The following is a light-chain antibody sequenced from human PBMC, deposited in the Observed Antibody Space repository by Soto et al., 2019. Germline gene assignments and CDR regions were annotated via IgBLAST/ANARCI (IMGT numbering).Light chain of an antibody. Sequence: GDRVTVTCRASQSISSWLAWYQQRPGKAPNLLIYDASSLESGVPSRFSGSGSGTEFTLTISSLQPDDFATYYCQQYNSYSPTFGQGTKVDIK. V-gene: IGKV1-5*01. CDR3: QQYNSYSPT. J-gene: IGKJ1*01. CDR2: DAS. CDR1: QSISSW.